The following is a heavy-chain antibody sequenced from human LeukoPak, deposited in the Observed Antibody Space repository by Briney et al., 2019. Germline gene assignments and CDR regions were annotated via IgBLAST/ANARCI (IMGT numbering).Heavy chain of an antibody. CDR3: ARSLRVAVAASY. Sequence: GGSLRLSCAASGFTFSSYWMSWVRQAPGKGLEWVANIKQDGSEKYYVDSLKGRFTISRDNAKNSLYLQMNSLTAEDTAIYYCARSLRVAVAASYWGQGTLVTVSS. J-gene: IGHJ4*02. V-gene: IGHV3-7*01. CDR1: GFTFSSYW. CDR2: IKQDGSEK. D-gene: IGHD6-19*01.